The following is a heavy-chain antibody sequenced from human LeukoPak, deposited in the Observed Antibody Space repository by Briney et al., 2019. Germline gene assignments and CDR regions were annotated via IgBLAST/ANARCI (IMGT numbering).Heavy chain of an antibody. Sequence: PSETLSLTCTVSGGSISSSSYYWGWIRQPPGMGLEWIGSIYYSGSTYSNPSLKSRVTISVDTSKNQFSPKLSSVTAAVTAVNYCARVVLVGVDYWGQGTLVTVSS. CDR1: GGSISSSSYY. CDR2: IYYSGST. J-gene: IGHJ4*02. CDR3: ARVVLVGVDY. D-gene: IGHD1-26*01. V-gene: IGHV4-39*07.